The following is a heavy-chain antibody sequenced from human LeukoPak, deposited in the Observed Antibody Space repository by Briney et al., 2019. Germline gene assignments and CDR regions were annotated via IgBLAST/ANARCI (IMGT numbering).Heavy chain of an antibody. V-gene: IGHV3-30*19. D-gene: IGHD3-22*01. CDR2: ISYDGSNK. CDR1: GFTFSSYG. J-gene: IGHJ4*02. CDR3: ATYYYDSSGYYWGYFDY. Sequence: GGSLRLSCAASGFTFSSYGMHWVRQAPGKGLEWVAVISYDGSNKYYADSVKGRFTISRDNSKNTLYLQMNSLRAEDTAVYYCATYYYDSSGYYWGYFDYWGQGTLVTVSS.